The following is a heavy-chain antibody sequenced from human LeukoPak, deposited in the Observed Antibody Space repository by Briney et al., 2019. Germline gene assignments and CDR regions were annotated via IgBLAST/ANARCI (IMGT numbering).Heavy chain of an antibody. CDR1: GFTFSYYA. CDR2: ISSNGGST. J-gene: IGHJ4*02. D-gene: IGHD2-2*01. CDR3: VRTYGYCSSTSCYVFDY. Sequence: GGSLRLSCSASGFTFSYYAMHWVRQAPGQGLAYVSAISSNGGSTYYADSVKGRFTISRDNSKNTPYLQMSSLRAEDTAVYYCVRTYGYCSSTSCYVFDYWGQGTLVTVSS. V-gene: IGHV3-64D*09.